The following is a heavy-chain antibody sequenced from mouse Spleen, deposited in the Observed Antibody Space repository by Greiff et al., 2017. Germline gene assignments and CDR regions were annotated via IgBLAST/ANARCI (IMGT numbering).Heavy chain of an antibody. CDR3: ARQPSYYGSSYWYFDV. CDR1: GFAFSSYD. Sequence: EVQLVESGGGLVKPGGSLKLSCAASGFAFSSYDMSWVRQTPEKRLEWVAYISSGGGSTYYPDTVKGRFTISRDNAKNTLYLQMSSLKSEDTAMYYCARQPSYYGSSYWYFDVWGAGTTVTVSS. CDR2: ISSGGGST. D-gene: IGHD1-1*01. J-gene: IGHJ1*01. V-gene: IGHV5-12-1*01.